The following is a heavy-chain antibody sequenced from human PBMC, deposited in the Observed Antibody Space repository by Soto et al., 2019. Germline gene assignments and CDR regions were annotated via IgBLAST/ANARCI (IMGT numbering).Heavy chain of an antibody. V-gene: IGHV1-46*03. J-gene: IGHJ4*02. CDR1: GYTFLDYY. CDR2: IRPRSGNT. CDR3: TREPPEGYNFDY. D-gene: IGHD5-12*01. Sequence: ASVTVSCKPSGYTFLDYYIHWVRQAPGQGLEWMGIIRPRSGNTIYAENFQGRVRITMTRDASTTTVYMELSSLRSDDTAVYYCTREPPEGYNFDYWGQGTLVTVSS.